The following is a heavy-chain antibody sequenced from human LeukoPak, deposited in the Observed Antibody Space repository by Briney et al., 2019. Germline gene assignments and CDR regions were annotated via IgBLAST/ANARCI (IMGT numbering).Heavy chain of an antibody. CDR2: IYYSGST. V-gene: IGHV4-59*01. J-gene: IGHJ3*02. Sequence: KTSETLSLTCTVSGXSISSYYRNWIRQPPGKGLEWIGYIYYSGSTNYNPSLKSRVTISVDTSKNQFSLKLSSVTAADTAVYYCAGRLWRRDGYNLSAFDIWGQGTMVTVSS. CDR1: GXSISSYY. D-gene: IGHD5-24*01. CDR3: AGRLWRRDGYNLSAFDI.